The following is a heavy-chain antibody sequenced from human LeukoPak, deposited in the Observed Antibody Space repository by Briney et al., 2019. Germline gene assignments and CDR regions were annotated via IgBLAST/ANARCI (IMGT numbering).Heavy chain of an antibody. D-gene: IGHD3-3*01. CDR3: ARFSGYYDFWSGYSPRYAYFDY. V-gene: IGHV4-39*01. CDR1: GGSISSSSYY. CDR2: IYYSGST. J-gene: IGHJ4*02. Sequence: KASETLSLTCTVSGGSISSSSYYWGWIRQPPGKGLEWIGSIYYSGSTYYNPSLKSRVTISVDTSKNQFSLKLSSVTAADTAVYYCARFSGYYDFWSGYSPRYAYFDYWGQGTLVTVSS.